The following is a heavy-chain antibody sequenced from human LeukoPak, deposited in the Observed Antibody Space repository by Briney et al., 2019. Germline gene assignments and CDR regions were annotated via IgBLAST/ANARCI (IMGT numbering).Heavy chain of an antibody. D-gene: IGHD2-2*01. J-gene: IGHJ4*02. CDR2: IYYSGST. V-gene: IGHV4-59*01. CDR1: GGSISSYF. Sequence: PSETLSLTCTASGGSISSYFWSWIRQPPGKGLEWIGYIYYSGSTNYNPSLKSRVTISADTSKNQFSLKLSSVTAADTAVYYCARASRRACDYFDYWGQGTLVTVSS. CDR3: ARASRRACDYFDY.